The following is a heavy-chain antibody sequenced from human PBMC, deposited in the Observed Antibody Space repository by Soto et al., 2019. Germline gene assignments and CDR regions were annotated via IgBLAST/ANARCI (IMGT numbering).Heavy chain of an antibody. J-gene: IGHJ6*03. D-gene: IGHD1-1*01. V-gene: IGHV4-59*08. CDR3: ARHGLDPPLCYSYYSMDV. Sequence: PSETLSLTCTVSGGSISSYYWSWIRQPPGKGLEWIGYIYYSGSTNYNPSLKSRVTISVDTSKNQFSLKLSSVTAADTAVYYCARHGLDPPLCYSYYSMDVWGKGTTVTVSS. CDR2: IYYSGST. CDR1: GGSISSYY.